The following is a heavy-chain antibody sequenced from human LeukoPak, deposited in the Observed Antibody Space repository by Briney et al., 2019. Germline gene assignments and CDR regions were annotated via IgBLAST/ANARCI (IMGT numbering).Heavy chain of an antibody. CDR1: GFTFSSYA. J-gene: IGHJ4*02. CDR3: AKARTHGSGTGYFDY. Sequence: GGSLRLSCAASGFTFSSYAMSWVRQAPGKGLEWVSAISGSGGSTYYADSVKGRFTISRDNSKNTLYLQMNSLRAEDTAVYYCAKARTHGSGTGYFDYWGQGTLVTVSS. CDR2: ISGSGGST. D-gene: IGHD3-10*01. V-gene: IGHV3-23*01.